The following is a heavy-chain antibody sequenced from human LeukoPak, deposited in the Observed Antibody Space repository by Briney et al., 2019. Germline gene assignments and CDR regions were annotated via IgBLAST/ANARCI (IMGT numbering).Heavy chain of an antibody. CDR2: IKGDESLK. CDR1: GFIFNNYW. Sequence: GGSLRLSCVGSGFIFNNYWMAWIRQTPGKGLEWVANIKGDESLKYYVDSIRGRFTISRDNTKNSMYLQMNNLRVEDTAVYYCAKLSSSWTWGSFDIWGQGTMVTVSS. CDR3: AKLSSSWTWGSFDI. J-gene: IGHJ3*02. V-gene: IGHV3-7*01. D-gene: IGHD6-13*01.